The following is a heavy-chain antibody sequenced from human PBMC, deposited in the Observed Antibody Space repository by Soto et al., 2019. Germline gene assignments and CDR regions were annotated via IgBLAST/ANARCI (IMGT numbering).Heavy chain of an antibody. CDR1: GFTFSSFG. Sequence: GGSLRLSCAASGFTFSSFGIHWVRQAPGKGLEWGAVISYDGRRKYYADSVKGRFTISRDNSKNTLFLQMNSLRAEDTAVYYCAKDATLTRHYDILTGFYYYYGMDVWGQGTTVTVSS. CDR3: AKDATLTRHYDILTGFYYYYGMDV. V-gene: IGHV3-30*18. CDR2: ISYDGRRK. D-gene: IGHD3-9*01. J-gene: IGHJ6*02.